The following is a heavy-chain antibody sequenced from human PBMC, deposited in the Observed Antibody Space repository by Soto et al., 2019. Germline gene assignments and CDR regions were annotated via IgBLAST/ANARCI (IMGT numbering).Heavy chain of an antibody. Sequence: EVQLVESGGELVQPGGSLRLSCAASGFNFPTYAMNWVRQAPGKGLEWLSFIHMTHNVIFYADSVRGRFTIYRDNAKDSLYLQRNSRRVEDPAVYYCVSDPDGDLDFDYWGQGTLVTVSS. J-gene: IGHJ4*02. CDR2: IHMTHNVI. D-gene: IGHD4-17*01. CDR3: VSDPDGDLDFDY. V-gene: IGHV3-48*01. CDR1: GFNFPTYA.